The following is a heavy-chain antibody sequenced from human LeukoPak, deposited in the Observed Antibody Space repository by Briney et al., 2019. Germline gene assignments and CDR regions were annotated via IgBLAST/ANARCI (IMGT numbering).Heavy chain of an antibody. D-gene: IGHD4-17*01. CDR2: INHSGST. CDR3: ARLTTVTTNFDY. J-gene: IGHJ4*02. V-gene: IGHV4-34*01. Sequence: PSQTLSLTCAVYAGSFSVYYWSWISPRPGKGVEWVGEINHSGSTNYNPSPKSRVTISVDTSKNQFSLKLSSVTAADTAVYYCARLTTVTTNFDYWGQGTLVTVSS. CDR1: AGSFSVYY.